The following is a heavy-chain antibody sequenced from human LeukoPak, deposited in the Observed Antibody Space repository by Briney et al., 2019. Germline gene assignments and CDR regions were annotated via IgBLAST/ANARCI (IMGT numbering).Heavy chain of an antibody. CDR2: INQDGSEK. D-gene: IGHD1-14*01. V-gene: IGHV3-7*03. CDR1: GFTFSNYW. Sequence: GGSLRLSCAASGFTFSNYWMSWVRQAPGKGLEWVANINQDGSEKKYVDSVKGRFTVSRDNAKNSLYLQMNSLRAEDTAVYYCAAGEGMDVWGKGTTVTVSS. J-gene: IGHJ6*03. CDR3: AAGEGMDV.